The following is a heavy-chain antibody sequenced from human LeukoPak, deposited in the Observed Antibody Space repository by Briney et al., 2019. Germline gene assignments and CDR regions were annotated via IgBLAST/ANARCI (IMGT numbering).Heavy chain of an antibody. D-gene: IGHD6-25*01. V-gene: IGHV3-74*01. Sequence: GGSLRLSCTASGFAFSSYWMFWVRQAPGKGLVGVSQINTDGASTTYGDPAKGRFTTSRDNAKNTLYLQMNRLRVEDTAVYYCARGTAATAGIDYWGQGTLVTVSS. CDR2: INTDGAST. CDR1: GFAFSSYW. CDR3: ARGTAATAGIDY. J-gene: IGHJ4*02.